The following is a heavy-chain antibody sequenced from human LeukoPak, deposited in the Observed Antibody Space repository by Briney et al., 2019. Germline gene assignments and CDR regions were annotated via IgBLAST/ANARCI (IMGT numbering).Heavy chain of an antibody. D-gene: IGHD5-24*01. J-gene: IGHJ4*02. CDR2: MYYSGST. V-gene: IGHV4-39*07. Sequence: SETLSLTCTVSGGSISSSSYYWGWIRQPPGTGLEWIGTMYYSGSTNYNPSLKSRVPMSVDTSKNQISLKLKSVTAADTAVYYCASDSSGDGYSSGYNWGQGTLVTVSS. CDR1: GGSISSSSYY. CDR3: ASDSSGDGYSSGYN.